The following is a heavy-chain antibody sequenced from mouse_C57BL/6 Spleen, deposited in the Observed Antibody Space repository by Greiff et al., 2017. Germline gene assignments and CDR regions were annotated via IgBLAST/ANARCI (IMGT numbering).Heavy chain of an antibody. CDR1: GYTFTNYC. CDR2: IYPGGGYT. D-gene: IGHD1-1*01. Sequence: VQRVESGAELVRPGTSVKMSCKASGYTFTNYCIGWAKQRPGNGLEWIGDIYPGGGYTNYNEKFKGKATLTTDKSSSTAYMQFSSLTSEDSAIYYCAREGTTVRSFDYWGQGTTLTVSS. V-gene: IGHV1-63*01. J-gene: IGHJ2*01. CDR3: AREGTTVRSFDY.